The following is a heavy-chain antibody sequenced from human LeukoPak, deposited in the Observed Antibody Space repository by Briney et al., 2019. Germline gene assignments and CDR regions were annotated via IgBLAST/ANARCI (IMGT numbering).Heavy chain of an antibody. CDR3: ARRWNYGRNYYIDV. V-gene: IGHV4-34*01. Sequence: SETLSLTCAVSGGSFSGYYWSWIRQPPGKGLEWIGEINRSGSTNYNPSLMSRVTVSVDTSKNQFSLRLTSVTATDTAVYYCARRWNYGRNYYIDVWGNGATVSVSS. D-gene: IGHD1-7*01. CDR1: GGSFSGYY. J-gene: IGHJ6*03. CDR2: INRSGST.